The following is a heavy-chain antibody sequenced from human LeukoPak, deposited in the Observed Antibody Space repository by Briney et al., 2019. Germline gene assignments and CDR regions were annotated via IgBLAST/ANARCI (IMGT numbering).Heavy chain of an antibody. CDR3: ARKRDAFDI. CDR1: GGSFSGYY. Sequence: PSETLSLTCAVYGGSFSGYYWSWIRQPPGKGLEWIGYLYYSGSANYNPSLKSRVAISVDTSKNQFSLNLSSVTAADTAVYYCARKRDAFDIWGQGTMVTVSS. J-gene: IGHJ3*02. V-gene: IGHV4-59*01. CDR2: LYYSGSA.